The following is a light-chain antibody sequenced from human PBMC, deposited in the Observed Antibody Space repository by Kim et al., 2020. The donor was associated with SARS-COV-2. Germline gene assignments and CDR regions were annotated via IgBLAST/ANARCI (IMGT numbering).Light chain of an antibody. V-gene: IGKV3-15*01. Sequence: VSPGESAPPSCRARHSVISTLSWYLQKPGPPPRLLISGASTTATGIPARFSVSVSGTQFTLTISGLQSEDFSVYNCLQYKNWALTFWQGTRLEI. J-gene: IGKJ5*01. CDR2: GAS. CDR1: HSVIST. CDR3: LQYKNWALT.